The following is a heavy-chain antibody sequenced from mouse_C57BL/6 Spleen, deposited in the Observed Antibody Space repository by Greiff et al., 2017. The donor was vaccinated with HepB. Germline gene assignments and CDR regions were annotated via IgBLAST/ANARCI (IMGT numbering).Heavy chain of an antibody. D-gene: IGHD1-1*01. J-gene: IGHJ4*01. Sequence: VQLQQSGAELVRPGASVTLSCKASGYTFTDYEMHWVKQTPVHGLEWIGAIDPETGGTAYNQKFKGKAILTADKSSSTADMELRSLTSEDSAVYYCTRDGYYGSSYLYYYAMDYWGQGTSVTVSS. CDR2: IDPETGGT. CDR3: TRDGYYGSSYLYYYAMDY. CDR1: GYTFTDYE. V-gene: IGHV1-15*01.